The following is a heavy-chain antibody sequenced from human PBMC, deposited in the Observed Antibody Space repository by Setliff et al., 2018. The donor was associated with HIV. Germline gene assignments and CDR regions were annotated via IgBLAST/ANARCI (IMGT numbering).Heavy chain of an antibody. CDR1: GDSISRRIYY. D-gene: IGHD3-10*01. CDR3: ATYSAGEGWRGY. J-gene: IGHJ4*02. Sequence: SETLSLTCTVSGDSISRRIYYWGWIRQPPGKGLEWIGYVYYSRTSSHENFFHTGTTKYNPSLESRVTISQDTSKNQFSLRLNSVTAADTAVYYCATYSAGEGWRGYWGQGRLVTVSS. V-gene: IGHV4-61*01. CDR2: VYYSRTSSHENFFHTGTT.